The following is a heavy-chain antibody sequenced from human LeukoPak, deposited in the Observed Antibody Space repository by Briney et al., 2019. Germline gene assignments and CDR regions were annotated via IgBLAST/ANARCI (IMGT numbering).Heavy chain of an antibody. D-gene: IGHD6-19*01. J-gene: IGHJ6*03. CDR3: ARDPKAIAVAGYYYYMDV. V-gene: IGHV1-18*01. CDR2: ISAYNGNT. Sequence: ASVKVSCKASGYTFTSYGISWVRQAPGQGLEWMGWISAYNGNTNYAQKLQGRVTMTTDTSTSTAYMELRSLRSDDTAVYYCARDPKAIAVAGYYYYMDVWGKGTTVTVSS. CDR1: GYTFTSYG.